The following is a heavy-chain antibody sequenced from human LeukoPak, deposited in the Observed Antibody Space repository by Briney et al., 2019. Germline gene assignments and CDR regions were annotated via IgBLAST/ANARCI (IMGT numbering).Heavy chain of an antibody. CDR2: IYYSGST. CDR1: GGSISSSSYY. D-gene: IGHD6-13*01. CDR3: ARLVSAAAGTRVY. V-gene: IGHV4-39*01. J-gene: IGHJ4*02. Sequence: PSETLSLTCTVSGGSISSSSYYWGWIRQPPGKGLEWIGSIYYSGSTYYNPSPKSRVTISVDTSKNQFSLKLSSVTAADTAVYYCARLVSAAAGTRVYWGQGTLVTVSS.